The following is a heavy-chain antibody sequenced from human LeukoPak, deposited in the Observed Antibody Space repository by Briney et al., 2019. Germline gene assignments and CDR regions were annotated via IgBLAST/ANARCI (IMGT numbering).Heavy chain of an antibody. Sequence: GGSLRLSCAASGFTFSSYSMNWVRQAPGKGLEWVSSIGSSSSYIYYADSVKGRFTISRDNAKNSLYLQMNSLRGEDTAVYYCARWGIAAAGTMWGPDAFDIWGQGTMVTVSS. CDR1: GFTFSSYS. CDR3: ARWGIAAAGTMWGPDAFDI. V-gene: IGHV3-21*01. J-gene: IGHJ3*02. CDR2: IGSSSSYI. D-gene: IGHD6-13*01.